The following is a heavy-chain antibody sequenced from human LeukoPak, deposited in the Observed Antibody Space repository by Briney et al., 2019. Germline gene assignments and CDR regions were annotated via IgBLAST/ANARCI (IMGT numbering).Heavy chain of an antibody. D-gene: IGHD4-17*01. J-gene: IGHJ4*02. V-gene: IGHV4-39*01. CDR3: ARRCNHGDYF. Sequence: PSETLSLTCTVSGGSISTMNYYWGWIRQPPGQGLEWIGSIYYSGNSYYNPSLQSRVTISVDTSQNQFSLNLTSVTAADTSVYYCARRCNHGDYFWGQGILVTVSS. CDR2: IYYSGNS. CDR1: GGSISTMNYY.